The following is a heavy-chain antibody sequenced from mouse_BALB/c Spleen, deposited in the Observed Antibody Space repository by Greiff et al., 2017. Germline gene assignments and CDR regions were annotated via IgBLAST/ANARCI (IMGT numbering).Heavy chain of an antibody. CDR2: IWSGGST. Sequence: VQRVESGPGLVQPSQSLSITCTVSGFSLTSYGVHWVRQSPGKGLEWLGVIWSGGSTDYNAAFISRLSISKDNSKSQVFFIMNSLQANDTAIYYCARRGPRGDYFDYWGQGTTRTVSS. V-gene: IGHV2-2*02. J-gene: IGHJ2*01. CDR1: GFSLTSYG. CDR3: ARRGPRGDYFDY.